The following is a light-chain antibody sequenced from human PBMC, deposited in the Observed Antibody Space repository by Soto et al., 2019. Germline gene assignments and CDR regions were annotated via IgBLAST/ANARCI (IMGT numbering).Light chain of an antibody. CDR3: YSYAGDYIHVL. Sequence: QSALTQPRSVSGSPGQSVTISCTGSSSDVGAYDHVSWYQQHPGKAPKLMIYDVSNRPSGVPDRFSGSKSGNTASLTISGLQTEDEADYPCYSYAGDYIHVLFGGGTKLTVL. J-gene: IGLJ2*01. V-gene: IGLV2-11*01. CDR1: SSDVGAYDH. CDR2: DVS.